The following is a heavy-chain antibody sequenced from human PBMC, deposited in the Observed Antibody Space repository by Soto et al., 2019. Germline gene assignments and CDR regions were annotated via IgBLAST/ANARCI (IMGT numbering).Heavy chain of an antibody. J-gene: IGHJ3*02. CDR1: AGSFSHYY. Sequence: PSETLSLTCAVYAGSFSHYYWNWIRQSPGKGLEWIGKIKHSGSSNYNPSLRSRVSISVDMSKNQFSLRLTSVTAADTAVYYCARGGGSDWQVALDIWGQGTMVTVSS. V-gene: IGHV4-34*01. CDR2: IKHSGSS. CDR3: ARGGGSDWQVALDI. D-gene: IGHD6-19*01.